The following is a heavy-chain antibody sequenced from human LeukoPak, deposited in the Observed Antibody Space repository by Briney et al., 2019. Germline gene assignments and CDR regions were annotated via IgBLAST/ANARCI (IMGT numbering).Heavy chain of an antibody. V-gene: IGHV3-11*04. CDR2: ISNTGSTM. CDR3: ARVYRSGGSIDY. CDR1: RFTFSDYY. J-gene: IGHJ4*02. D-gene: IGHD2-15*01. Sequence: GGSLRLSCAASRFTFSDYYMTWIRQAPGKGLEWVSYISNTGSTMYYADSVKGRFTISRDNAKNSLSLQMNSLRAEDTAVYYCARVYRSGGSIDYWGQGTLVTVSS.